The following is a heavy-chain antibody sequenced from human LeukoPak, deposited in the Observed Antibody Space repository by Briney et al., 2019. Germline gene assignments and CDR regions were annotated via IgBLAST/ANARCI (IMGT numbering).Heavy chain of an antibody. CDR2: IYYGGST. J-gene: IGHJ4*02. D-gene: IGHD2-2*02. CDR1: GGSISSYY. Sequence: SETLSLTCTVSGGSISSYYWSWIRQPPGKGLEWIGYIYYGGSTNYNPSLKSRVTISVDTSKNQFSLKLSSVTAADTAVYYCASGQGISAYNYWGQGTLVTVSS. V-gene: IGHV4-59*01. CDR3: ASGQGISAYNY.